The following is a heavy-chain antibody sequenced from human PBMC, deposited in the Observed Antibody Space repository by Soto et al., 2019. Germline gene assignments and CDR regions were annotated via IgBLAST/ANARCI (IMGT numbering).Heavy chain of an antibody. D-gene: IGHD4-17*01. J-gene: IGHJ5*02. CDR3: ARGVDYGDYVADWFDP. Sequence: QVQLQESGPGLVKPSETLSLTCTVSGGSISSYYWSWIRQPPGKGLEWIGYIYYSGSTNYNPSLKSRVTISVDTSKNQFSLKLSSVTAADTAVYYCARGVDYGDYVADWFDPWGQGTLVTVSS. CDR1: GGSISSYY. CDR2: IYYSGST. V-gene: IGHV4-59*01.